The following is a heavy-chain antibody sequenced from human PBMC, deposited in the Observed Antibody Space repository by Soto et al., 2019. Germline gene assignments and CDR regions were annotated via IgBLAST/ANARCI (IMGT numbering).Heavy chain of an antibody. CDR1: GFTFSSYS. V-gene: IGHV3-48*02. CDR2: ISTSSSTI. Sequence: GGSLRLSCAASGFTFSSYSMNWVRQAPGKGLEWASYISTSSSTIYYADSVKGRFTISRDNTKNSLSLQMNSLRDEDTAVYFCARDTDNWNAAYGMDVWGQGTTVTVS. J-gene: IGHJ6*02. D-gene: IGHD1-1*01. CDR3: ARDTDNWNAAYGMDV.